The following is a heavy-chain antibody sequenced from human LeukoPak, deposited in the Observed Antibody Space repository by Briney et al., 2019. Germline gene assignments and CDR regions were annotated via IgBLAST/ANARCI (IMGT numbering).Heavy chain of an antibody. CDR2: IYYNGST. CDR1: GASLISYY. V-gene: IGHV4-59*12. D-gene: IGHD2-15*01. J-gene: IGHJ5*02. CDR3: ARETGYCSGGSCYSSWFDP. Sequence: PLETLSLTCTVSGASLISYYWNWIRQPPGKGLEWIGYIYYNGSTNYNPSLKSRVTISVDTSKNQFSLKLSSVTAADTAVYYCARETGYCSGGSCYSSWFDPWGQGTLVTVSS.